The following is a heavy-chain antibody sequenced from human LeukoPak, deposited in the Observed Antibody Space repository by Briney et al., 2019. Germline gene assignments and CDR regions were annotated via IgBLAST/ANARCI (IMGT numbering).Heavy chain of an antibody. V-gene: IGHV4-39*01. J-gene: IGHJ4*02. D-gene: IGHD1-1*01. Sequence: PSETLSLTCAVSGASISSSSYYWGWIRQPPGKGLEWIGSIYYSGSTYYNPSLKIRVTISADTSKNQFSLKLSSVTAADTAVYYCARLWRAAIDYGGQGTLVTVSS. CDR1: GASISSSSYY. CDR2: IYYSGST. CDR3: ARLWRAAIDY.